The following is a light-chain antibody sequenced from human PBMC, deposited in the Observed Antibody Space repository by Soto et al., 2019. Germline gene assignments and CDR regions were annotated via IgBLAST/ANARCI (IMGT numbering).Light chain of an antibody. CDR3: QKYNNAPFT. V-gene: IGKV1-27*01. CDR2: LAS. J-gene: IGKJ3*01. CDR1: QRITNY. Sequence: DIQMTQSPSSLSASVGDRVTITYRASQRITNYLAWYQQKPGKVPKLLIYLASTLQSGVPSRFSGSGSGTDFTLTISSLQPEDVATYYCQKYNNAPFTFGPGTKLDIK.